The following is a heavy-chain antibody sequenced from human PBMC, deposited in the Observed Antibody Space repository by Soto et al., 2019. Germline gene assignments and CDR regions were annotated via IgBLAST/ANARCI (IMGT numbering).Heavy chain of an antibody. D-gene: IGHD3-10*01. CDR1: GFTFDDYA. J-gene: IGHJ6*02. CDR2: INWNSGSI. Sequence: EEQLVESGGGLVQPGRSLRLSCAASGFTFDDYAMHWVRQAPGKGLEWVSGINWNSGSIGYADSVKGRVTISRDNAKTSLYLQMNSLRAEDTALYYCAKDRGSGSYAANYYYYGMDVWGQGTTVTVSS. V-gene: IGHV3-9*01. CDR3: AKDRGSGSYAANYYYYGMDV.